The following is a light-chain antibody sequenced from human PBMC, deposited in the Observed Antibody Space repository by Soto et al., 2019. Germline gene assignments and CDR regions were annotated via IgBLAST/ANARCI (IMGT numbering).Light chain of an antibody. Sequence: EILMTQSPATLSVSPGERATLSCRASQSVSSSLAWYQQKPGQAPRLLIYGASTRATGVPGRFSGSGSGTEFALTISSLQSEDFAVYYCQQCYNWPLTFGGGTKVEIK. J-gene: IGKJ4*01. CDR3: QQCYNWPLT. V-gene: IGKV3-15*01. CDR1: QSVSSS. CDR2: GAS.